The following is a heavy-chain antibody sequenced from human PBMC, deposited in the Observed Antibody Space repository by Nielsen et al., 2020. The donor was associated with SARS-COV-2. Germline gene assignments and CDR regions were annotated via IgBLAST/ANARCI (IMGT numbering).Heavy chain of an antibody. V-gene: IGHV1-18*01. CDR3: ARAVGDDYVWGSYHPPRVDH. J-gene: IGHJ4*02. CDR1: GYSFTSCG. CDR2: ISRNNDNT. D-gene: IGHD3-16*02. Sequence: ASVKVSCKASGYSFTSCGISWVRQAPGQGLEWMGWISRNNDNTQYAQKFQGRVTMTTDTSTTTAYMELRSLRSDDTAVYYCARAVGDDYVWGSYHPPRVDHWGQGTLVTVSS.